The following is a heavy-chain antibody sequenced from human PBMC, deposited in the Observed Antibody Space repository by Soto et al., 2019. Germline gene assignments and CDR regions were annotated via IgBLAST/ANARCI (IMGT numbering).Heavy chain of an antibody. J-gene: IGHJ6*03. Sequence: ASVKVSCKVSGYTFTSYAMHWVRQAPGQRLEWMGWINAGNGNTKYSQKFQGRVTITRDTSASTAYMELSSLRSEDTAVYYCARDKYGDYYYYMDVWGKGTTVTVSS. CDR1: GYTFTSYA. CDR3: ARDKYGDYYYYMDV. V-gene: IGHV1-3*01. CDR2: INAGNGNT. D-gene: IGHD4-17*01.